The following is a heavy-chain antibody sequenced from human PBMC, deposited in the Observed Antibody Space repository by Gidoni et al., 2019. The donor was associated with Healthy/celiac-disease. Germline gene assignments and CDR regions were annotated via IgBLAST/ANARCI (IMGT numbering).Heavy chain of an antibody. CDR3: ARANGGSRAFDI. CDR2: INHSGST. CDR1: GGSFSGYY. D-gene: IGHD2-15*01. Sequence: QVQLQQWGAGLLKPSETLSLTCAVYGGSFSGYYWSWIRQPPGKGLEWIGEINHSGSTNYNPSLKSRVTISVDTSKNQFSLKLSSVTAADTAVYYCARANGGSRAFDIWGQGTMVTVSS. V-gene: IGHV4-34*01. J-gene: IGHJ3*02.